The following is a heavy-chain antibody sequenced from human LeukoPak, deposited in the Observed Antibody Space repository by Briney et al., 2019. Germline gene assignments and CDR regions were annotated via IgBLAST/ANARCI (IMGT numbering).Heavy chain of an antibody. CDR1: GFTFSSYS. D-gene: IGHD2-2*01. CDR2: ISSSSNYI. CDR3: ARCSSTTCYPGRSYRFDP. V-gene: IGHV3-21*01. Sequence: GGSLRPSCAASGFTFSSYSMNWVRQAPGKGLEWVSSISSSSNYIYYADSVKGRFTISRDNAKNSLYLQMNSLRAEDTAVYYCARCSSTTCYPGRSYRFDPWGQGTLVTVSS. J-gene: IGHJ5*02.